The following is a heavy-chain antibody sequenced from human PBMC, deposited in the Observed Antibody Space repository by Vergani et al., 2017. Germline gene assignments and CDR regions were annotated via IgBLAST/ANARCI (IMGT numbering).Heavy chain of an antibody. CDR3: ASRRGACRAAYCHSYDF. CDR2: MDYSGST. V-gene: IGHV4-39*01. D-gene: IGHD2-15*01. J-gene: IGHJ4*02. CDR1: GDSVISTDYH. Sequence: QVQLQESGPGLVKPSETLSLTCPVSGDSVISTDYHWGWIRQPPGKGLEWIGSMDYSGSTSYNPSLESRISISFETPKNQFSLRLSSLTAADTAVYYCASRRGACRAAYCHSYDFWGPGTLVGVSS.